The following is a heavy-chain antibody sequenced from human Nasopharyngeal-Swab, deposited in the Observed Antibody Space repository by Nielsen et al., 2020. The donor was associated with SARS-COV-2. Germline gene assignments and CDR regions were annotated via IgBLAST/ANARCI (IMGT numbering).Heavy chain of an antibody. J-gene: IGHJ4*02. Sequence: GESLKISCKGSGYSFTSYWIGWVRQMPGKGLEWMGIIYPGDSDTRYSPSFQGQVTISADKSISTAYLQWSSLKVSDTAMYYCARLVSTTVTTTYFDYWGQGTLVTVSS. V-gene: IGHV5-51*01. D-gene: IGHD4-17*01. CDR2: IYPGDSDT. CDR1: GYSFTSYW. CDR3: ARLVSTTVTTTYFDY.